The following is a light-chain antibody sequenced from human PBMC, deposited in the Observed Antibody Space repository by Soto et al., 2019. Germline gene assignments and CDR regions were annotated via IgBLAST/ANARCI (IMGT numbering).Light chain of an antibody. CDR2: AAS. CDR1: QDIGNS. J-gene: IGKJ5*01. V-gene: IGKV1-33*01. Sequence: DIQLTQSPSSLSGSVGDRVTITCQASQDIGNSVNWYQQKPGKAPKLLLSAASNLETGDPLRFSGSGSGTDFAFIISSLQPEDVATYFCQQYGSRPITFGQGTRLEIK. CDR3: QQYGSRPIT.